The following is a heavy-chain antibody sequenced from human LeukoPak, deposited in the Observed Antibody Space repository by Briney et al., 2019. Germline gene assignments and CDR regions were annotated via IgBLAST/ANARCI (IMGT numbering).Heavy chain of an antibody. D-gene: IGHD3-22*01. CDR1: GFTFSSYG. CDR2: ISYDGSNK. CDR3: AKGGSTMIVVVMGEYYFDY. J-gene: IGHJ4*02. Sequence: GGSLRLSCAASGFTFSSYGMHWVRQAPGKGLQWVAVISYDGSNKYYADSLKGRFTISRDNSKNTLYLQMNSLRAEDTAVYYCAKGGSTMIVVVMGEYYFDYWGQGTLVTVSS. V-gene: IGHV3-30*18.